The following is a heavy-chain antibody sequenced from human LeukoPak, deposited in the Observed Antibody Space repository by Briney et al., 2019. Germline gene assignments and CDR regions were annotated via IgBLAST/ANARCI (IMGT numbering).Heavy chain of an antibody. D-gene: IGHD2-15*01. V-gene: IGHV3-23*01. CDR3: AKATYCSGGSCYPGRFDY. J-gene: IGHJ4*02. CDR1: GFTFSSYA. Sequence: GGSLRLSCAASGFTFSSYAMSWVRQAPGKGLEWVSAISGSGGSTYYADSVKGRFTISRDNSKNTPYLQMNSLRAEDTAVYYCAKATYCSGGSCYPGRFDYWGQGTLVTVSS. CDR2: ISGSGGST.